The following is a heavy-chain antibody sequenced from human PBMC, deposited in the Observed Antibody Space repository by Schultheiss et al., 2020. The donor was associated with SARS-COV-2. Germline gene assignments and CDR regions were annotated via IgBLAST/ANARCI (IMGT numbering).Heavy chain of an antibody. CDR2: IKSKTDGGTT. V-gene: IGHV3-15*01. Sequence: GESLKISCAASGFTFSNAWMSWVRQAPGKGLEWVGRIKSKTDGGTTDYAAPVKGRFTISRDDSKNTLYLQMNSLKTEDTAVYYCTTDPDDIQLWSAPAYYYYGMDVWGQGTTVTVSS. J-gene: IGHJ6*02. CDR1: GFTFSNAW. CDR3: TTDPDDIQLWSAPAYYYYGMDV. D-gene: IGHD5-18*01.